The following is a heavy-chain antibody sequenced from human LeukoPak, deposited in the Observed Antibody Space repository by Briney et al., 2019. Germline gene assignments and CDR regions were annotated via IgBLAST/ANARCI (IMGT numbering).Heavy chain of an antibody. V-gene: IGHV4-59*01. D-gene: IGHD1-26*01. J-gene: IGHJ5*02. CDR2: IYYSGST. CDR1: GGSISSYY. Sequence: PSETLSLTCTVSGGSISSYYWSWIRQPRGKGLEWIGYIYYSGSTNYNPSLKSRVTISVDTSKNQFSLKLSSVTAADTAVYYCASQYSGSYSWFDPWGQGTLVTVSS. CDR3: ASQYSGSYSWFDP.